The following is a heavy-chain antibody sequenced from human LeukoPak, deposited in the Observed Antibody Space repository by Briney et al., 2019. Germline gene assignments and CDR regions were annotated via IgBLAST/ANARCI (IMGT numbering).Heavy chain of an antibody. V-gene: IGHV3-23*01. J-gene: IGHJ4*02. CDR2: ISGSGTST. CDR1: GYTFNSYA. D-gene: IGHD3-10*01. Sequence: PGGSLRLSCTASGYTFNSYAMSWVRQAPGKGLEWLSGISGSGTSTYYADSVKGRFTISRDNSKNTLYLQMNSLRAEDTALYYCAKEPASGSCFDYWGQGTLVTVSS. CDR3: AKEPASGSCFDY.